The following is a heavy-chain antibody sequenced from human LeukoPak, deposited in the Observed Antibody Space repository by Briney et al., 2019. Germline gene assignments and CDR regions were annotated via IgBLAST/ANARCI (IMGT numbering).Heavy chain of an antibody. J-gene: IGHJ3*01. CDR2: VHSSGTT. CDR1: SGSITGYY. Sequence: PSETLSLTCTVSSGSITGYYWSWIRQPPGRGLEWIGYVHSSGTTSFNPSLKSRVTISVDTSKNQFSLKLSSMTAADTAVYYCAREQYLAYDVFGFWGQGTMVTVSS. CDR3: AREQYLAYDVFGF. V-gene: IGHV4-59*01. D-gene: IGHD4-11*01.